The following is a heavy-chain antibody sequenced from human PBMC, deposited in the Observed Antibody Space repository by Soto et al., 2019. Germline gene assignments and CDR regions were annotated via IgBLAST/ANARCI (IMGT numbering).Heavy chain of an antibody. D-gene: IGHD4-17*01. V-gene: IGHV3-21*01. CDR1: GFTFSDSD. J-gene: IGHJ4*02. CDR3: GRLPSGAYPEDF. CDR2: ITPSPSFI. Sequence: EVQLVEFGGGLVRPGGSLRLSCAASGFTFSDSDMHWVRQAPGKGLEWVSAITPSPSFISYADSVRGLFTISKDDANGSVYLQMDSLRVDASAIYYCGRLPSGAYPEDFWRQGTLVTASS.